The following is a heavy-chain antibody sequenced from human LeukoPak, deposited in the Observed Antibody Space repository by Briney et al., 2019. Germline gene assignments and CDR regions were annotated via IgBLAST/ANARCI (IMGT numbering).Heavy chain of an antibody. D-gene: IGHD4-11*01. CDR2: ISYDGSNN. Sequence: PGGSLRLSCAASGFTFSSCGMHWVRQAPGXXLXXXXFISYDGSNNYYEGSVKGRFTISRDNSKVTVYCQRNNLRAEDTAVYYCARVRPGSNYVDFDYWGQGTLVTVSS. CDR3: ARVRPGSNYVDFDY. J-gene: IGHJ4*02. V-gene: IGHV3-33*05. CDR1: GFTFSSCG.